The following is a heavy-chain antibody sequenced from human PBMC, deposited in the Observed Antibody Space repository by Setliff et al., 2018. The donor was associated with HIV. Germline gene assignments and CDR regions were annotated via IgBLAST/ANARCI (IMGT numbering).Heavy chain of an antibody. D-gene: IGHD3-10*01. Sequence: ASVKVSCKASGYTFTSYGISWVRQAPGQGLEWMGWISAYNGNTNYAQKLQGRVTMTTDTSTSTAYMELRSLRSDGTAVYYCARFRMVGGVIIHRPHHDAFDIWGQGTMVTVSS. CDR2: ISAYNGNT. V-gene: IGHV1-18*01. CDR1: GYTFTSYG. J-gene: IGHJ3*02. CDR3: ARFRMVGGVIIHRPHHDAFDI.